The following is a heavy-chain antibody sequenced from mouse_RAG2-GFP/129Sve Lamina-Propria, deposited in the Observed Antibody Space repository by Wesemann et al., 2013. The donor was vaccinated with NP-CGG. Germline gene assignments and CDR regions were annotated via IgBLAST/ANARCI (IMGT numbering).Heavy chain of an antibody. D-gene: IGHD1-1*01. J-gene: IGHJ4*01. V-gene: IGHV1-12*01. Sequence: GNGATSYNQKFKGKATLTVDKSSSTAYMQLSSLTSEDSAVYFCARSYYGSSYDYAMDYWGQGTSVTVSS. CDR3: ARSYYGSSYDYAMDY. CDR2: GNGAT.